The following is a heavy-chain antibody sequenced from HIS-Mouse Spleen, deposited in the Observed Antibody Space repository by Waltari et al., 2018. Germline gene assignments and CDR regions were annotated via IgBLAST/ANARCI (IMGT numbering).Heavy chain of an antibody. D-gene: IGHD3-22*01. Sequence: QLQLQESGPGLVKPSETLSLTCTVSGGSISRSSYYWGWIRHPTGKGLEWIGSIYYSGSTYYNPSLKSRVTISVDTSKNQFSLKLSSVTAEDTAVYYCAREYRGYYDSSGYAYIHFDYWGQGTLVTVSS. CDR1: GGSISRSSYY. V-gene: IGHV4-39*07. CDR3: AREYRGYYDSSGYAYIHFDY. CDR2: IYYSGST. J-gene: IGHJ4*02.